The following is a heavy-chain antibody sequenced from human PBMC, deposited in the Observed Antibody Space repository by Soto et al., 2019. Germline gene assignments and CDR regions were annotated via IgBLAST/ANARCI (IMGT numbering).Heavy chain of an antibody. V-gene: IGHV1-18*01. Sequence: ASVKVSCKASGYTFTSYGISWVRQAPGQGLEWMGWISAYNGNTNYAQKLQGRVTMTTDTSTSTAYMELRSLRSDDTAVYYCARDCRVELRDVDCCPHTFDYWGQGTLVTVSP. CDR2: ISAYNGNT. CDR1: GYTFTSYG. CDR3: ARDCRVELRDVDCCPHTFDY. D-gene: IGHD3-9*01. J-gene: IGHJ4*02.